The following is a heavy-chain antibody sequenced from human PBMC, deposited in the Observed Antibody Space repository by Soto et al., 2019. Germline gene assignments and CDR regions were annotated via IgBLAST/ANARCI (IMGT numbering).Heavy chain of an antibody. CDR1: GFTFSTYA. D-gene: IGHD6-19*01. CDR3: AKPSQGWLQSLL. V-gene: IGHV3-23*01. CDR2: IGGGSLNI. Sequence: PGGSLRLSCVTSGFTFSTYAMNWVRQAPGKGLEWVSAIGGGSLNIYYADSVKGRFTISRDNSKNTLYLQMNSLRAEDTAIYYCAKPSQGWLQSLLWGQGTRVTVSS. J-gene: IGHJ4*02.